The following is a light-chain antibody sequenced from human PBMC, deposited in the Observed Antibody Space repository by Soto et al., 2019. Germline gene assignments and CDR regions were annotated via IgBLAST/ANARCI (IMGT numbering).Light chain of an antibody. CDR2: GAS. J-gene: IGKJ4*01. CDR1: QSVSSSY. V-gene: IGKV3-20*01. CDR3: QQYGRGP. Sequence: EIVLTQSPGTLSLSPGERATLSCRASQSVSSSYLAWYQQKPGQAPRLLIYGASSRATGIPDRFSGSGSGTDFTLTISRLEPEDFAVYHCQQYGRGPFGGGTKVDIK.